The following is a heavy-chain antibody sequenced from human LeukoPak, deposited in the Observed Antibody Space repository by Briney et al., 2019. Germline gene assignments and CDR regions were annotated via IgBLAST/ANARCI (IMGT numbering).Heavy chain of an antibody. CDR2: ISYDGSNK. V-gene: IGHV3-30-3*01. CDR3: ARSYDSSGYEARLGYYYYGMDV. CDR1: GFTFSSYA. D-gene: IGHD3-22*01. J-gene: IGHJ6*02. Sequence: GRSLRLSCAAPGFTFSSYAMHWVRQAPGKGLEWVAVISYDGSNKYYADSVKGRFTISRDNSKNTLYLQMNSLRAEDTAVYYCARSYDSSGYEARLGYYYYGMDVWGQGTTVTVSS.